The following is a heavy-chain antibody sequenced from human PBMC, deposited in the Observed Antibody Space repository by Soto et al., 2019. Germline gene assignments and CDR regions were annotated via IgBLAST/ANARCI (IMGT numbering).Heavy chain of an antibody. V-gene: IGHV3-30*18. CDR3: AKASKSSPYYYYYGMDV. D-gene: IGHD6-6*01. J-gene: IGHJ6*02. Sequence: QVQLVESGGGVVQPGRSLRLSCAASGFSFSSYGMHWVRQAPGKRLKWVAVISYDGSNKYYADSVKGRFTISRDNSKNTLYLQMNSLRAEDTAVYYCAKASKSSPYYYYYGMDVWGQGTTVTVSS. CDR2: ISYDGSNK. CDR1: GFSFSSYG.